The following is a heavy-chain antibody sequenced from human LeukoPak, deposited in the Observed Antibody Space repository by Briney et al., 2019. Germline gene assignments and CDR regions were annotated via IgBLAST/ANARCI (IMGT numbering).Heavy chain of an antibody. Sequence: GASVKVSCKASGGTFSSYAISWVRQAPGQGLEWMGGIIPIFGTANYAQKFQGRVTITADKSTSTAYMELSSLRSEDTAVYYCARETFSWNDSNWFDPWGQRTLVTVSS. CDR3: ARETFSWNDSNWFDP. V-gene: IGHV1-69*06. D-gene: IGHD1-1*01. CDR2: IIPIFGTA. CDR1: GGTFSSYA. J-gene: IGHJ5*02.